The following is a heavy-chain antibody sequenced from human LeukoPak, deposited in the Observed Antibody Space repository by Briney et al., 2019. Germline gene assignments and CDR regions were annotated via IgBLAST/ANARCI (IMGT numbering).Heavy chain of an antibody. J-gene: IGHJ3*02. Sequence: PGGSLRLSCAASGFTFSSYAMSWVRQAPGKGLEGVSAISGSGGSTYYADSVKGRFTISRDNSKNTLYLQMNSLRAEDTAVYYCARDDALGDNALDIWGQGTMVTVSS. CDR2: ISGSGGST. CDR3: ARDDALGDNALDI. D-gene: IGHD3-16*01. CDR1: GFTFSSYA. V-gene: IGHV3-23*01.